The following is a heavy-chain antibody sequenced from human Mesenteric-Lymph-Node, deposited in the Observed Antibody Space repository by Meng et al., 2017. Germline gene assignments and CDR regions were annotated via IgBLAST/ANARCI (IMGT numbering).Heavy chain of an antibody. J-gene: IGHJ2*01. CDR1: GRSISRGDYY. CDR3: ARVGWRQWSFDL. CDR2: ISYSGST. D-gene: IGHD5-18*01. V-gene: IGHV4-30-4*01. Sequence: QVQLHVSGPGLAKPSQPLSLTCTVSGRSISRGDYYWSWIRQPPGKGLEWIGYISYSGSTYYNPSLKSRVTISVDTSNNQFSLKLSSVTAADTAVYYCARVGWRQWSFDLWGRGTLVTVSS.